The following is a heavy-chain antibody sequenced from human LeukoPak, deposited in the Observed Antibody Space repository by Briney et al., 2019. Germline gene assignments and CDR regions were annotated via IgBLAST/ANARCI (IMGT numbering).Heavy chain of an antibody. V-gene: IGHV3-30*02. CDR1: GFTFSSYG. D-gene: IGHD3-22*01. J-gene: IGHJ4*02. CDR3: AKGPYYYDSSGYLNDY. CDR2: IRYDGSNK. Sequence: GGSLRLSCAASGFTFSSYGMHWVRQAPGKGLEWVAFIRYDGSNKYYADSVKGRFTISRDNSKNTLYLQMNSLRAEDTAVYYCAKGPYYYDSSGYLNDYWGQGTLVTVSS.